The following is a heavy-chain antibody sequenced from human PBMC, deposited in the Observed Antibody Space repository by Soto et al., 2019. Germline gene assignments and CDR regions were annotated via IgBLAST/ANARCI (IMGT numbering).Heavy chain of an antibody. Sequence: QMQLQQWGAGLLKPSETLSLTCGVYGGSLSGYYWTWIRQPPGKGLEWIGEINPSGGTKYNPCLKCRVSISVDTSKNHFSLKLSSVTDAESAVYYCARGEAYSNYPARWGQGTLVTVSS. D-gene: IGHD4-4*01. CDR1: GGSLSGYY. CDR3: ARGEAYSNYPAR. J-gene: IGHJ4*02. CDR2: INPSGGT. V-gene: IGHV4-34*01.